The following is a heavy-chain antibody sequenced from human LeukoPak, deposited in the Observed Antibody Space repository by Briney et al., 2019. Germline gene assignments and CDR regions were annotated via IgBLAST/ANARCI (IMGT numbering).Heavy chain of an antibody. J-gene: IGHJ4*02. D-gene: IGHD3-22*01. CDR2: ISYDGSNK. Sequence: GGSLRLSCVASGFTFSDYYMSWIRQAPGKGLEWVAVISYDGSNKYYADSVKGRFTISRDNSKNTLYLQMNSLRAEDTAVYYCAKQTWTYDSSGYHPFDYWGQGTLVTVSS. V-gene: IGHV3-30*18. CDR3: AKQTWTYDSSGYHPFDY. CDR1: GFTFSDYY.